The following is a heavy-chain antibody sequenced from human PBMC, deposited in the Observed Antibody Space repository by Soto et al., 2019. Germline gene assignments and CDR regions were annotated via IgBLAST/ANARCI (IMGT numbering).Heavy chain of an antibody. CDR2: VYYSGST. CDR1: GGSISSGAYY. CDR3: GREGRDNYGAFYNWFDP. Sequence: SETLSLTCTASGGSISSGAYYWSWIRQPPGQGLEWIGYVYYSGSTYSNPSLKSRAIISVDTSKNQFSLKLSAATAADTAVYYCGREGRDNYGAFYNWFDPWGLGILVTVSS. D-gene: IGHD4-17*01. V-gene: IGHV4-30-4*01. J-gene: IGHJ5*02.